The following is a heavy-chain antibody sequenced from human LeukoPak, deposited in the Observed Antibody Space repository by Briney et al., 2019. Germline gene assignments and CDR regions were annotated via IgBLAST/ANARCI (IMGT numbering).Heavy chain of an antibody. D-gene: IGHD6-6*01. J-gene: IGHJ4*02. CDR3: AKDRGSSSPMRYYFDY. CDR1: GGTLSSDA. CDR2: IIPMFSRT. V-gene: IGHV1-69*05. Sequence: ASVKVSCKTSGGTLSSDAISWVRQAPGQGLEWMGGIIPMFSRTNYAQKFQGRVTINTDVSTSTAYMELSSLRSDDTAVYYCAKDRGSSSPMRYYFDYWGQGTLVTVSS.